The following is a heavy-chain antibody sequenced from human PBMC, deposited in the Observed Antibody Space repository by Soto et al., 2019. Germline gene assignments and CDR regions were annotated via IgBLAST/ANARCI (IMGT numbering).Heavy chain of an antibody. V-gene: IGHV3-30-3*01. Sequence: QVQLVESGGGVVQPGRSLRLSCAASGFTFSSYAMHWVRQAPGKGLEWVAVISYDGSNKYYADSVKGRFTISRDNSKNTLYRQMNSLRAEDTAVYYCGRQAVRITMVRGGPVDYWGQGTLVTVSS. D-gene: IGHD3-10*01. CDR1: GFTFSSYA. CDR2: ISYDGSNK. J-gene: IGHJ4*02. CDR3: GRQAVRITMVRGGPVDY.